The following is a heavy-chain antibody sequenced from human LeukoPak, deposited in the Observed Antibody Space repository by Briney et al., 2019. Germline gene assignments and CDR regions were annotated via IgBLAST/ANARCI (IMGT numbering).Heavy chain of an antibody. CDR2: INWNGGTT. CDR3: ARTYYGYDFKVVGYSY. CDR1: GFTFDVYG. V-gene: IGHV3-20*04. Sequence: PGGSLRLSCGGSGFTFDVYGMSWVRQAPGKGLEWVSGINWNGGTTGYADSVRGRFTICRDNAKNSLYLQMNSLRAEDTALYYCARTYYGYDFKVVGYSYWGQGTLVTVSS. J-gene: IGHJ4*02. D-gene: IGHD5-12*01.